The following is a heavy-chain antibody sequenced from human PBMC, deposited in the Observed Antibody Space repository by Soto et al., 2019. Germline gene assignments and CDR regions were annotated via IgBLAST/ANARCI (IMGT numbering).Heavy chain of an antibody. CDR1: GGSISSGGYY. V-gene: IGHV4-31*03. Sequence: PSETLSLTCSVSGGSISSGGYYWSWIRQLPGKDLEWIGYIYHSGSTYYNSSLKSRLTISVDTSKNQFSLKLTSVTAADTAVYYCARVSISSSDAFDIWGQGTMVTVSS. CDR2: IYHSGST. CDR3: ARVSISSSDAFDI. J-gene: IGHJ3*02. D-gene: IGHD6-6*01.